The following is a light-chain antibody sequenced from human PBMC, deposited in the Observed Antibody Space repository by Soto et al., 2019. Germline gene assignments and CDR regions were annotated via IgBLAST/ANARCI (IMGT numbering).Light chain of an antibody. CDR1: SSDVGGYNY. CDR2: EVN. V-gene: IGLV2-14*01. J-gene: IGLJ1*01. Sequence: QSALTQPASVSGSHGQSITISCTGTSSDVGGYNYVSWYQQHPGKAPKLIIYEVNNRPSGVSNRFSGSKSGSTASLTISGLQAEDEADYYCCLYIGATTYVFGTGTKLTVL. CDR3: CLYIGATTYV.